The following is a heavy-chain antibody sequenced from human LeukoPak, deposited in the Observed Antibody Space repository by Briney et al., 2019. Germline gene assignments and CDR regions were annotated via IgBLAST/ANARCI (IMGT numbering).Heavy chain of an antibody. V-gene: IGHV3-53*01. Sequence: GGSLRLSCAASGFTVSSNYMSWVRQAPGKGLDWVSVIYSGGSTFYADSVKGRFTISTDNFKNTLYLQMNTLRADDTAVYYCARGAFDWGQGTLVTVSS. CDR1: GFTVSSNY. J-gene: IGHJ4*02. CDR2: IYSGGST. CDR3: ARGAFD.